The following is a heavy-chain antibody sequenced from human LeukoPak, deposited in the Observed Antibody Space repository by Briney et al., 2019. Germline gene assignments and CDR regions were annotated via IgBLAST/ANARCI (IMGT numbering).Heavy chain of an antibody. V-gene: IGHV1-2*06. CDR3: EREGRYCSGGSCYSFAFDI. CDR1: GYTFTGYY. CDR2: INPNSGGT. D-gene: IGHD2-15*01. Sequence: ASVKVSCKASGYTFTGYYMHWVRQAPGQGLEWMGRINPNSGGTNYAQKFQGRVTMTRDTSIRTAYMELSRLSSDDTAVYYREREGRYCSGGSCYSFAFDIWGQGTMVTVSS. J-gene: IGHJ3*02.